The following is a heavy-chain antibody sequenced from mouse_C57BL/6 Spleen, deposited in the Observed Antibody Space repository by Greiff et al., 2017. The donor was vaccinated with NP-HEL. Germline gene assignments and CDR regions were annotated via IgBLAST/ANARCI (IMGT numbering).Heavy chain of an antibody. V-gene: IGHV1-82*01. CDR3: ARGRVGYWYFDV. J-gene: IGHJ1*03. CDR2: IYPGDGDT. CDR1: GYAFSSSW. Sequence: QVQLKESGPELVKPGASVKISCKASGYAFSSSWMNWVKQRPGKGLEWIGRIYPGDGDTNYNGKFKGKATLTADKSSSTAYMQLSSLTSEDSAVYFCARGRVGYWYFDVWGTGTTVTVSS.